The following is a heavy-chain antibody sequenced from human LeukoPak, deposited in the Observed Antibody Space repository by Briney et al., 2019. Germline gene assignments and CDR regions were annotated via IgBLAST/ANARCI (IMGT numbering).Heavy chain of an antibody. D-gene: IGHD6-19*01. Sequence: GGSLRLSCAASGFTFSSYWMHWVRQAPGKGLVCVSRINSDGSSTSYADSVKGRFTISRDNAKNTLYLQMNSLRAEDTAVYYCAREYSSGWSLYYWGQGTLVTVSS. CDR1: GFTFSSYW. CDR3: AREYSSGWSLYY. J-gene: IGHJ4*02. V-gene: IGHV3-74*01. CDR2: INSDGSST.